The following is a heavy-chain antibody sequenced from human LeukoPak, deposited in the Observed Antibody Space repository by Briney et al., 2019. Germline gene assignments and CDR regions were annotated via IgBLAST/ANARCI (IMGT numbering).Heavy chain of an antibody. CDR2: INPSGGST. V-gene: IGHV1-46*01. D-gene: IGHD3-9*01. CDR3: ARDGRDYDILTGSGGAFY. J-gene: IGHJ4*02. Sequence: ASVKVSCKASGYTFTSYYMHWVRQAPGQGLEWMGIINPSGGSTSYAQKFQGRVTMTRDTSTSTAYMELRSLRSDDTAVYYCARDGRDYDILTGSGGAFYWGQGTLVTVSS. CDR1: GYTFTSYY.